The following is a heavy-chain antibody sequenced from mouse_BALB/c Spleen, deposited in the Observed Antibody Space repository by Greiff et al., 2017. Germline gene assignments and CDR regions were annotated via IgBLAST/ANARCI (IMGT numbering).Heavy chain of an antibody. D-gene: IGHD2-2*01. CDR3: ARGGLRRDAMDY. Sequence: EVQLQQSGPELVKPGASVKMSCKASGYTFTSYVMHWVKQKPGQGLEWIGYINPYNDGTKYNEKFKGKATFTADTSSNTAYMQLSSLTSEDSAVYYCARGGLRRDAMDYWGQGTSVTVSS. J-gene: IGHJ4*01. V-gene: IGHV1-14*01. CDR2: INPYNDGT. CDR1: GYTFTSYV.